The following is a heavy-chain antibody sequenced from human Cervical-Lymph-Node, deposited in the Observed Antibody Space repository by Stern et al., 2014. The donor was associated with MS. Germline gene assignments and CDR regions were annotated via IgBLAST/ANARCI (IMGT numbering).Heavy chain of an antibody. J-gene: IGHJ4*02. D-gene: IGHD3-22*01. V-gene: IGHV4-59*01. CDR2: LHYSGST. Sequence: QLQLQESGPGLVKPSETLSLICHVSGGSISRYYWSWIRQPPGKGLEWIGYLHYSGSTSYKPSLKGRVTISVETSNNQLSLKLSSVTAADTAVYYCARHHDTTGYYYDYWGQGTLVTVSS. CDR3: ARHHDTTGYYYDY. CDR1: GGSISRYY.